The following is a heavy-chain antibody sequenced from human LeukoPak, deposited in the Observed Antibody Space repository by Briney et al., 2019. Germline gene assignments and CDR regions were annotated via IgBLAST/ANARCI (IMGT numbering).Heavy chain of an antibody. Sequence: GGSLRLSCAASGFTFSSYWMSWVRQAPGXXLEWVANIKQDGSEKYYVDSVKGRFTISRDNAKNSLYLQMNSLRAEDTAVYYCAVGILEWFFDYWGQGTLVTVSS. CDR3: AVGILEWFFDY. J-gene: IGHJ4*02. D-gene: IGHD3-3*01. CDR1: GFTFSSYW. CDR2: IKQDGSEK. V-gene: IGHV3-7*01.